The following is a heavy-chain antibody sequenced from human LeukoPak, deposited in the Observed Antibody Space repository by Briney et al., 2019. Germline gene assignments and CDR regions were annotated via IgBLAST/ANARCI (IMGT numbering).Heavy chain of an antibody. CDR3: AKRSIVGAPYYFDY. D-gene: IGHD1-26*01. V-gene: IGHV3-23*01. CDR2: ISGSGGST. CDR1: GFTVSSNY. Sequence: GGSLRLSCAASGFTVSSNYMSWVRQAPGKGLEWVSGISGSGGSTYYADSVKGRFTISRDNSKNTLYLQINSLRAEDTAVYYCAKRSIVGAPYYFDYWGQGTLVTVSS. J-gene: IGHJ4*02.